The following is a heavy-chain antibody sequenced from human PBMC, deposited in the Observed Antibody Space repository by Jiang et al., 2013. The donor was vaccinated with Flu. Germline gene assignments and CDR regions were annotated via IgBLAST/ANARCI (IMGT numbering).Heavy chain of an antibody. V-gene: IGHV1-46*01. CDR3: ARHIGYFDY. J-gene: IGHJ4*02. CDR2: INPSGGST. Sequence: VRQAPGQGLEWMGIINPSGGSTSYAQKFQGRVTMTRDTSTSTVYMELSSLRSEDTAVYYCARHIGYFDYWGQGTLVTVSS.